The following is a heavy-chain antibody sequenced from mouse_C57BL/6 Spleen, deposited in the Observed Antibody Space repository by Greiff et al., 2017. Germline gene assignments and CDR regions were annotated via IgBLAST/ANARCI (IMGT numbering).Heavy chain of an antibody. CDR2: IDPSDSYT. Sequence: QVQLQQPGAELVMPGASVKLSCKASGYTFTSYWMHWVKQRPGRGLEWIGEIDPSDSYTNYNQKFKGKSTLTVDKSSSTAYMQLSSLTSEDSAVYYCAADLAWFAYWGQGTLVTVSA. CDR3: AADLAWFAY. J-gene: IGHJ3*01. V-gene: IGHV1-69*01. CDR1: GYTFTSYW.